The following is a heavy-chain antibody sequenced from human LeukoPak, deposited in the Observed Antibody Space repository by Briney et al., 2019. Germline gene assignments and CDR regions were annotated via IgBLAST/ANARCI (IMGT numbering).Heavy chain of an antibody. CDR2: ITSDGSST. V-gene: IGHV3-74*01. D-gene: IGHD3-16*02. CDR1: GFTFSSYW. CDR3: ARGVDVWGSHRPYYFDY. J-gene: IGHJ4*02. Sequence: QPGRSLRLSCAASGFTFSSYWMHWVRHAPGKWLAWVSRITSDGSSTIYADSVKGRFTISRDNAKNTLYLQMNGLRAEDTAVYYCARGVDVWGSHRPYYFDYWGQGTLDTVLS.